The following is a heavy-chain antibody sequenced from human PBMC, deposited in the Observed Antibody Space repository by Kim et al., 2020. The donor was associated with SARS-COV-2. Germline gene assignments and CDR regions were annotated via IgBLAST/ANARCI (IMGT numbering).Heavy chain of an antibody. D-gene: IGHD1-26*01. V-gene: IGHV3-30*18. CDR1: GFTFSSYG. CDR3: AKPGYPGGSYVGFDF. CDR2: ISYDGSNK. Sequence: GGSLRLSCAASGFTFSSYGMHWVRQAPGKGLEWVAVISYDGSNKYYADSVKGRFTISRDNSKNTLYLQMNSLRAEDTAVYYCAKPGYPGGSYVGFDFWGQGTLVTVSS. J-gene: IGHJ4*01.